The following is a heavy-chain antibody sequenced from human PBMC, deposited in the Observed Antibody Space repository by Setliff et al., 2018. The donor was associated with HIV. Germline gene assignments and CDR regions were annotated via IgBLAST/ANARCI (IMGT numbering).Heavy chain of an antibody. V-gene: IGHV1-2*02. Sequence: ASVKVSCKTSGYIFSAYYVHWLRRAPGQGLEWMGWINYNNGDTKYAEKFQGRVTMTRDTSISILYMDLNRLTSDDTAVYYCALANIVSTARWNHWGRGTLVTVSS. CDR3: ALANIVSTARWNH. CDR1: GYIFSAYY. D-gene: IGHD1-1*01. J-gene: IGHJ4*02. CDR2: INYNNGDT.